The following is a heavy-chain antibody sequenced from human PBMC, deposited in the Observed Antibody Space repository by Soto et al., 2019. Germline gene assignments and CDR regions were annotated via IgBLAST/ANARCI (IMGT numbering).Heavy chain of an antibody. Sequence: SVKVSCKASGGTFSSYTISWVRQAPGQGLEWMGRIIPILGIANYAQKFQGRVTITADKSTSTAYMELSSLRSEDTAVYYCARDRGTTVPWFDPWGQGTLVTVSS. D-gene: IGHD4-4*01. V-gene: IGHV1-69*04. CDR1: GGTFSSYT. J-gene: IGHJ5*02. CDR3: ARDRGTTVPWFDP. CDR2: IIPILGIA.